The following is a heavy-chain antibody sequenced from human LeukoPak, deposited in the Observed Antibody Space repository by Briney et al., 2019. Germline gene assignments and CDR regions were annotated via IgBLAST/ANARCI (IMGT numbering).Heavy chain of an antibody. Sequence: GGSLRLSCAASGFTFSSYWMSWVRQAPGKGLEWVANIKQDGSEKYYVDSVKGRFNISRDNAKNSLYLQMNSLRAEDTAVYYCARSPMFGELCFFDCWGQGTLVTVSS. V-gene: IGHV3-7*01. CDR2: IKQDGSEK. J-gene: IGHJ4*02. D-gene: IGHD3-10*02. CDR1: GFTFSSYW. CDR3: ARSPMFGELCFFDC.